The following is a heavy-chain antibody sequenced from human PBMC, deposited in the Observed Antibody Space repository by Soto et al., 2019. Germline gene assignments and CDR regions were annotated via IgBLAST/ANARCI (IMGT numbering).Heavy chain of an antibody. CDR2: IIPIFGTA. J-gene: IGHJ4*02. Sequence: QVQLVQSGAEVKKPGSSVKVSCKASGGTFSSYAISWVRQAPGQGLEWMGGIIPIFGTANYAQKFQGRVTITADDSTSTAYMELSSLRSENTAVYYCARSPPYGDYVFGNFDYWGQGTLVTVSS. D-gene: IGHD4-17*01. V-gene: IGHV1-69*01. CDR1: GGTFSSYA. CDR3: ARSPPYGDYVFGNFDY.